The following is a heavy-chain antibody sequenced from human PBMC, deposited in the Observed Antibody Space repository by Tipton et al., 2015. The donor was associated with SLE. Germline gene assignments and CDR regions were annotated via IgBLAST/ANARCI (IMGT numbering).Heavy chain of an antibody. Sequence: SLRLSCAASGFTFSNYVMSWVRQAPGKGLEWVSAITGSGDRTYYIDSVKGRFTISRDNSKNSLYLQMNGLRAEDTAVYYCARSPVDYWNGYSAWGQGTLVAVSS. CDR1: GFTFSNYV. CDR3: ARSPVDYWNGYSA. V-gene: IGHV3-23*01. CDR2: ITGSGDRT. D-gene: IGHD3-3*01. J-gene: IGHJ4*02.